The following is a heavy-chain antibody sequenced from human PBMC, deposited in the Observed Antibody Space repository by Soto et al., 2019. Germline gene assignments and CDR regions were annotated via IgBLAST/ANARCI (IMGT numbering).Heavy chain of an antibody. CDR2: IYYSGST. Sequence: QVQLQESGPGLVKPSETLSLTCTVSGGSISSYYWSWIRQPPGKGLEWIGYIYYSGSTNYNHSLKSRVTISVDTSKNQFSLKLSSVTAADTAVYYCARRRDDYGDSYYYFDYWGQGTLVTVSS. V-gene: IGHV4-59*08. CDR3: ARRRDDYGDSYYYFDY. D-gene: IGHD4-17*01. CDR1: GGSISSYY. J-gene: IGHJ4*02.